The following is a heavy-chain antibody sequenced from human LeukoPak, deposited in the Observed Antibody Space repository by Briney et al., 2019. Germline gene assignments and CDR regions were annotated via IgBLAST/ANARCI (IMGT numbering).Heavy chain of an antibody. Sequence: ASVKVSCKASGYTFTGYYMHWVRQAPGQGLEWMGWINPNSGGTNYAQKFQGRVTMTEDTSTDTAYMELSSLRSEDTAVYYCARGFYCSSTSCSVDWGQGTLVTVSS. V-gene: IGHV1-2*02. CDR1: GYTFTGYY. D-gene: IGHD2-2*01. J-gene: IGHJ4*02. CDR2: INPNSGGT. CDR3: ARGFYCSSTSCSVD.